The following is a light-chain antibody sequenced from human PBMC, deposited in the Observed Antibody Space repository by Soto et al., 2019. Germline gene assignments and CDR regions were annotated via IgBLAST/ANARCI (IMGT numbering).Light chain of an antibody. CDR1: SSDVGGYIY. CDR3: CSYAGSYTFEKV. CDR2: DVS. V-gene: IGLV2-11*01. Sequence: QSVLTQPRSVSGSPGQSVTISCTGTSSDVGGYIYVSWYQQHPGKAPKLMIYDVSKRPSGVPDRLSGSKSGNTASLTISGLQAEDEADYYCCSYAGSYTFEKVFGGGTKVTVL. J-gene: IGLJ3*02.